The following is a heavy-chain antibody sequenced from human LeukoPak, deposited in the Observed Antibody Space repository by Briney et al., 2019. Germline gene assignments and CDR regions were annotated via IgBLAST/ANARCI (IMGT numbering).Heavy chain of an antibody. Sequence: PGGSLRLSCAASGFTFSKYWMHWVRQTPGKGLVWVSRVNEDGRTTTYADSVKGLFTISRDNAKNTLYLQMNSLSADDTALYFCIRDLRGRDDYWGQGTLVTVSS. J-gene: IGHJ4*02. CDR2: VNEDGRTT. D-gene: IGHD5-24*01. CDR1: GFTFSKYW. V-gene: IGHV3-74*01. CDR3: IRDLRGRDDY.